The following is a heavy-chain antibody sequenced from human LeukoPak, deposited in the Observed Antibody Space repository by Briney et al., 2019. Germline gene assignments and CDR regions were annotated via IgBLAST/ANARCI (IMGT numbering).Heavy chain of an antibody. CDR1: GGTFSSYA. CDR2: IIPILGIA. D-gene: IGHD6-13*01. J-gene: IGHJ4*02. CDR3: ARDDGAAAGVAYFDY. V-gene: IGHV1-69*04. Sequence: ASVKVSCKASGGTFSSYAISWVRQAPGQGLEWMGRIIPILGIANYAQKFQGRVTITADKSTSTAYMELSSLRSEDTAVYYCARDDGAAAGVAYFDYWGQGTRVTVSS.